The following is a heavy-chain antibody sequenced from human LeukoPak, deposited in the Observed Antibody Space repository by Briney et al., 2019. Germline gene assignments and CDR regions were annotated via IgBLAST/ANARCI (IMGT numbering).Heavy chain of an antibody. CDR1: GFIFSNYY. J-gene: IGHJ4*02. Sequence: GGSLRLSCAASGFIFSNYYLNWVRQAPGKGLEWVSCIHGSASYNYYADSVKGRFTISRDNSNSTLYLQMDSLRGDDAAVYYCAKAVGSVSWSFDYWGQGTLVTVSS. CDR2: IHGSASYN. D-gene: IGHD6-13*01. V-gene: IGHV3-21*01. CDR3: AKAVGSVSWSFDY.